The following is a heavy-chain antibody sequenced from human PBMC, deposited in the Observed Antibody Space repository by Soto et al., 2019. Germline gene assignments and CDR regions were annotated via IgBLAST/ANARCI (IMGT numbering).Heavy chain of an antibody. J-gene: IGHJ4*02. Sequence: QLVQSGSEVKKPGSSVKVSCQASGGTFGGFPVTGVEQGPGQGLEGMGGFFPLFGTTNYAQRFPGRLTITAEESTSTAYMELRTLRSDDTAVYYCATHGLGVSSPPYFDNWGQGTLVTVSS. V-gene: IGHV1-69*01. D-gene: IGHD3-16*01. CDR2: FFPLFGTT. CDR3: ATHGLGVSSPPYFDN. CDR1: GGTFGGFP.